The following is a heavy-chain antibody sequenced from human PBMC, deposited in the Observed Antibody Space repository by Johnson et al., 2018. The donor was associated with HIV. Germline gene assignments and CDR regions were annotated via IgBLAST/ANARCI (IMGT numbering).Heavy chain of an antibody. D-gene: IGHD4-17*01. CDR1: DFTVSGNY. J-gene: IGHJ3*02. CDR3: ARSPETGDRLWRAFDI. CDR2: IHSGGTT. Sequence: MLLVESGGGLIQPGGSLRLSCAASDFTVSGNYMSWVRQAPGKGLEWVSLIHSGGTTFYADSVRGRFTISRDSSKNTRYLQLKSLRVEDTAVYYCARSPETGDRLWRAFDIWGHGTMVTVSS. V-gene: IGHV3-53*01.